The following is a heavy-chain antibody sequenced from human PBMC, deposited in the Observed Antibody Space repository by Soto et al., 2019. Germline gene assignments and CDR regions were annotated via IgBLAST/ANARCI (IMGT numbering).Heavy chain of an antibody. Sequence: PSETLCLTCAVSGGSISSGGYSWSWIRQPPGKGLEWIGYIYYSGSTYYNPSLKSRVTISVDTSKTQFSLKLNSVTAADTAVYYCARSSTSATYFDYWGQGTLVTVSS. CDR1: GGSISSGGYS. J-gene: IGHJ4*02. CDR3: ARSSTSATYFDY. D-gene: IGHD2-2*01. CDR2: IYYSGST. V-gene: IGHV4-31*11.